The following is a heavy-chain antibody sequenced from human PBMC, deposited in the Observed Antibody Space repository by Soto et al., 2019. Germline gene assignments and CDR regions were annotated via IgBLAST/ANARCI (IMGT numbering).Heavy chain of an antibody. J-gene: IGHJ6*02. V-gene: IGHV3-21*06. Sequence: QLVESGGGMVKPGGSLRLSCSASGFTFSDENMSWVRQVPGKGLEWVSGISGGGSYIFYADSVQGRFSISRDNPKNSLLLEMNSPRVEDTAVYYCARDSDCHSTSCFFPPHVWGQGTTVTVS. CDR1: GFTFSDEN. CDR3: ARDSDCHSTSCFFPPHV. D-gene: IGHD2-2*01. CDR2: ISGGGSYI.